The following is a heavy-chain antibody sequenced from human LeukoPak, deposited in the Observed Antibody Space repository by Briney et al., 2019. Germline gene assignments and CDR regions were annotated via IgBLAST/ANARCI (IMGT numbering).Heavy chain of an antibody. V-gene: IGHV1-46*01. CDR2: INPSGGST. Sequence: ASVKVSCKASGYTFTSYYMHWVRQAPGQGLEWMGIINPSGGSTTYAQKFQGRVTMTRDTSTSTVYMELSSLRSEDTAVYYCARALGAVAVVDYWGQGTLVTVSS. D-gene: IGHD6-19*01. CDR3: ARALGAVAVVDY. J-gene: IGHJ4*02. CDR1: GYTFTSYY.